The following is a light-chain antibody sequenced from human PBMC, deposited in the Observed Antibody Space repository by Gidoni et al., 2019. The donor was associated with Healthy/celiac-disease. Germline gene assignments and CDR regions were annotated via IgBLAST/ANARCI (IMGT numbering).Light chain of an antibody. CDR1: QSVSSY. CDR2: DSS. V-gene: IGKV3-11*01. CDR3: QQRSNWPPLT. Sequence: EIVLTQSPATLSLSPGARATLSCRASQSVSSYLAWYQQKPCQAPSLLLYDSSNRATGIPARFCGSGSGTDFTLTISSLVPEDFAVYYCQQRSNWPPLTFXGXTKVEIK. J-gene: IGKJ4*01.